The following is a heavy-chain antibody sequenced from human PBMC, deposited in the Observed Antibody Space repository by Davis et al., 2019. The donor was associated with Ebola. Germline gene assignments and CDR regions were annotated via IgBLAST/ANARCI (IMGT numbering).Heavy chain of an antibody. CDR2: IKQDGSEK. D-gene: IGHD3-3*01. Sequence: GGSLRLSCAASGFTFSSYWMSWVRQAPGKGLEWVANIKQDGSEKYYVDSVKGRFTISRDNAKNSLYLKMNSLRAEDTAVYYCATAAPFFWSGLRSGQTTWRGFFQHWGQGTLVTVSS. CDR1: GFTFSSYW. J-gene: IGHJ1*01. CDR3: ATAAPFFWSGLRSGQTTWRGFFQH. V-gene: IGHV3-7*01.